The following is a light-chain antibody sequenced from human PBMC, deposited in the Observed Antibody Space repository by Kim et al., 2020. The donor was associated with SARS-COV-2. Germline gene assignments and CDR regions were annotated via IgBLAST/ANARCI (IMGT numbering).Light chain of an antibody. CDR3: KQYNSYPMYT. V-gene: IGKV1-5*01. CDR1: QSISSW. CDR2: DAS. Sequence: DIHMTQSPSTLSASVVDRVTITCRASQSISSWLAWYQQKPGQAPKLLICDASILESGVPSRFSVSGSGTEFTLTIGSLQPDDFATYYCKQYNSYPMYTFGQGTKLEI. J-gene: IGKJ2*01.